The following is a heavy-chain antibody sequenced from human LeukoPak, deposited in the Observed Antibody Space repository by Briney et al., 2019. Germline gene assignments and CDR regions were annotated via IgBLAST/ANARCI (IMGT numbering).Heavy chain of an antibody. V-gene: IGHV3-49*04. CDR2: IRSKAYGGTT. CDR1: GFTFGDYA. Sequence: GGSLRLSCTASGFTFGDYAMSWVRQAPGKGLEWVGFIRSKAYGGTTEYAASVKGRFTISRDDSKSIAYLQMNSLKTEDTAAYYCTRDIVVVVAATYYYYGMDVWGQGTTVTVSS. CDR3: TRDIVVVVAATYYYYGMDV. D-gene: IGHD2-15*01. J-gene: IGHJ6*02.